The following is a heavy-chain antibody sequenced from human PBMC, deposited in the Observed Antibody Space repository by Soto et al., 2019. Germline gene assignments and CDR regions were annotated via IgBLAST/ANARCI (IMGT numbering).Heavy chain of an antibody. D-gene: IGHD3-22*01. V-gene: IGHV3-23*05. CDR2: THKTGNPT. Sequence: EVQLLESGGGLVQPGGSLRLSCAASGFSFTSYPMSWVRHAPGKGLEWVSATHKTGNPTYYAESVVGRFTISRDNSKNTLYLHMNSLRADDTAVYYCARSLLDNRGYHCRTFDYWGQGTLVTVSA. CDR1: GFSFTSYP. J-gene: IGHJ4*02. CDR3: ARSLLDNRGYHCRTFDY.